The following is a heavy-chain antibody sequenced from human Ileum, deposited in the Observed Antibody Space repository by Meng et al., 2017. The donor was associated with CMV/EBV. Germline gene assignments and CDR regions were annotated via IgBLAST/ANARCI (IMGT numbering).Heavy chain of an antibody. CDR1: GGSFSDYY. J-gene: IGHJ4*02. D-gene: IGHD4-23*01. CDR2: VHHSGIT. V-gene: IGHV4-34*01. CDR3: ATNSEDY. Sequence: VQLQRWCAGLVQPSETLSLTCAVYGGSFSDYYWIWIRQSPGKGLEWIGEVHHSGITNYNPSLKSRVTISVDTSKNQFFLKLTSVTAADTGLYYCATNSEDYWGQGTLVTVSS.